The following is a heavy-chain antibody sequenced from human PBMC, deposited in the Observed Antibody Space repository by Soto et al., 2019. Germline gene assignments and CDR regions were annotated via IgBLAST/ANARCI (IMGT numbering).Heavy chain of an antibody. D-gene: IGHD6-13*01. CDR1: GYNFTNYW. J-gene: IGHJ6*02. Sequence: GESLKISCKGSGYNFTNYWIGWVRQMPGKGLEWMGIIYPGDSDTRYSPSFQGQVTISADKSISAAYLQWSSLKASETAMYYCERQAATNVLFYYGMDVWGQGTTVTVSS. CDR2: IYPGDSDT. CDR3: ERQAATNVLFYYGMDV. V-gene: IGHV5-51*01.